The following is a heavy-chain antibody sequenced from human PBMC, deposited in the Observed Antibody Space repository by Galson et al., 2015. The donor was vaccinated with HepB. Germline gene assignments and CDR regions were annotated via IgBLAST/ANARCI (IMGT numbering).Heavy chain of an antibody. J-gene: IGHJ4*02. Sequence: SLRLSCAASGFTFSSYAMSWVRQATGEGLEWVSAISGSGGSTYYADSAKGRFTISRDNSKNTLYLQMNSLRAEDTAVYYSAKSEYEMSADYWGQGTLVTVSS. D-gene: IGHD5-24*01. V-gene: IGHV3-23*01. CDR1: GFTFSSYA. CDR2: ISGSGGST. CDR3: AKSEYEMSADY.